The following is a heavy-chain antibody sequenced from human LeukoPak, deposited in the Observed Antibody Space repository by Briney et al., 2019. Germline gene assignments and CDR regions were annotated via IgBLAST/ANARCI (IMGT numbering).Heavy chain of an antibody. Sequence: GGSLRLSCAASGFTFSDYYMSWIRQAPGKGLEWVSYISSSSSYTNNADSVKGRFTISRDNAKNSLYLQMNSLRAEDTAVYYCARSVYYFDYWGQGTLVTVSS. V-gene: IGHV3-11*06. CDR3: ARSVYYFDY. D-gene: IGHD5/OR15-5a*01. CDR1: GFTFSDYY. CDR2: ISSSSSYT. J-gene: IGHJ4*02.